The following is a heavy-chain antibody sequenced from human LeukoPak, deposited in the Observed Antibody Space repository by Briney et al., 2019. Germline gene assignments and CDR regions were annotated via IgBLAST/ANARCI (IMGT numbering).Heavy chain of an antibody. CDR1: GFTFSSAW. D-gene: IGHD4-23*01. J-gene: IGHJ4*02. CDR2: IKTKTDGGTT. V-gene: IGHV3-15*01. Sequence: GGSLRLSCAASGFTFSSAWMSWVRQAPGQGLEWLGRIKTKTDGGTTDYAAPVKGRFTISRDDSKDTLYLQLNSLKSDDTAVYYCANIFGGNSHRSDYWGQGTLVTVSS. CDR3: ANIFGGNSHRSDY.